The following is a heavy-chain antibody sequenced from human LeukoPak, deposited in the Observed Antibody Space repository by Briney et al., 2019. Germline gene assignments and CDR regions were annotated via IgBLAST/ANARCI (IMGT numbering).Heavy chain of an antibody. D-gene: IGHD5-12*01. V-gene: IGHV3-48*04. CDR1: GFTFSSYS. CDR2: ISSSSSTI. J-gene: IGHJ6*02. CDR3: ASLTLIVAARMDV. Sequence: PGGSLRLSCAASGFTFSSYSMNWVRQAPGKGLEWVSYISSSSSTIYYADSVKGRFTISRDNAKNSLYLQMNSLRAEDTAVYYCASLTLIVAARMDVWGQGTTVTVSS.